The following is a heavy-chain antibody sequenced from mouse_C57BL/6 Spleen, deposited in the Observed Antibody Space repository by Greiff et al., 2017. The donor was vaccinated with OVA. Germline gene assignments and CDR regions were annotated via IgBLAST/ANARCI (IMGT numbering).Heavy chain of an antibody. J-gene: IGHJ3*01. CDR1: GYTFTSYW. CDR2: IDPSDSYT. V-gene: IGHV1-50*01. CDR3: ARWGGFGG. Sequence: QVQLQQPGAELVKPGASVKLSCKASGYTFTSYWMQWVKQRPGQGLEWIGEIDPSDSYTNYNQKFKGKATLTVDTSSSTAYMQLSSLTSEDSAVYYCARWGGFGGWGKGTLVTVAA.